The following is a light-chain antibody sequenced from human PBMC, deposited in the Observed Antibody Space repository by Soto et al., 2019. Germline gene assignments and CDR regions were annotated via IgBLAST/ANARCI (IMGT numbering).Light chain of an antibody. V-gene: IGKV3-15*01. Sequence: EIVMTQSPATLSVSPGERATLSCRASQSVSSNLAWYQQKPGQAPRLLIYGASTRATGIPARFSGSGSGTDFTLTISSLEPEDFALYYCQQYHNLWTFGQGTKVDIK. CDR1: QSVSSN. CDR3: QQYHNLWT. J-gene: IGKJ1*01. CDR2: GAS.